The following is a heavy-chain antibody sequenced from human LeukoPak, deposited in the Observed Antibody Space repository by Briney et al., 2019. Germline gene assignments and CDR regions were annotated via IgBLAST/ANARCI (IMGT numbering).Heavy chain of an antibody. CDR1: GDSVSSNSAA. Sequence: SQTLSLTCAISGDSVSSNSAAWNWIRLSPSRGLGWLGRTYYRSKWYNDYAVSVKSRITINPDTSKNQFSLQLNSVTPEDTAVYYCAREREQWLVREFDYWGQGTLVTVSS. D-gene: IGHD6-19*01. CDR3: AREREQWLVREFDY. J-gene: IGHJ4*02. V-gene: IGHV6-1*01. CDR2: TYYRSKWYN.